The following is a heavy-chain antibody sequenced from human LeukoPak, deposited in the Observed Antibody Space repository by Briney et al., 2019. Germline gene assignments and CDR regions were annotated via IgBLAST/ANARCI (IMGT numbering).Heavy chain of an antibody. CDR3: XXXRNXXXXXFDI. Sequence: PGGSLRLSCAASGFTFSSYAMSWVRQAPGKGLEWVSSISGSGXSXYXXXXXXGRFTISRDNSKNTLYLQMNSLRAEDTAVYYCXXXRNXXXXXFDIWGQGTMVXVSS. J-gene: IGHJ3*02. V-gene: IGHV3-23*01. CDR2: ISGSGXSX. CDR1: GFTFSSYA.